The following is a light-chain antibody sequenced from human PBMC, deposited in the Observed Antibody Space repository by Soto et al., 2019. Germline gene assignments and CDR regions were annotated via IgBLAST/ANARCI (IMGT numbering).Light chain of an antibody. CDR2: DVS. CDR3: SSYSTSSSLV. CDR1: SADIGAFNY. V-gene: IGLV2-14*03. J-gene: IGLJ2*01. Sequence: QSVLTQPASVSGSPGQSITISCAGTSADIGAFNYVSWYQHHPGKVPQLIIYDVSNRPSGVSARFSASKSVNTASLTISGLQTDDEAEYYCSSYSTSSSLVFGGGTKLTVL.